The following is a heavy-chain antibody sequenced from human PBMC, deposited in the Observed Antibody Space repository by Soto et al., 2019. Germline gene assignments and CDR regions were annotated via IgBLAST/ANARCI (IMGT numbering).Heavy chain of an antibody. CDR3: ARVCGGDCHYGMDV. V-gene: IGHV4-31*03. CDR1: GGSISSGGYY. J-gene: IGHJ6*02. Sequence: QVQLQESGPGLVKPSQTLSLTCTVSGGSISSGGYYWSWIRQHPGKGVEWIGYIYYSGSTYYNPSLKRRVTISVDTSKNQFSLKLSSVTAADTAVYYCARVCGGDCHYGMDVWGQGTTVTVSS. D-gene: IGHD2-21*02. CDR2: IYYSGST.